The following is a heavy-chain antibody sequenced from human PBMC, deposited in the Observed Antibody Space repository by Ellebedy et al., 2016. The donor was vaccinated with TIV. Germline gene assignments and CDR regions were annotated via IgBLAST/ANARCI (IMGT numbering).Heavy chain of an antibody. Sequence: GESLKISCGASGFTFRSVWMAWVRQAPGKGLEWVANIKPDGSEKYYVDSVKGRFTISRDNAKTSLYLQMNSLRAEDTAVYYCARVPRGHDYGGENWFDPWGQGTLVTVSS. V-gene: IGHV3-7*03. D-gene: IGHD4-23*01. CDR1: GFTFRSVW. J-gene: IGHJ5*01. CDR2: IKPDGSEK. CDR3: ARVPRGHDYGGENWFDP.